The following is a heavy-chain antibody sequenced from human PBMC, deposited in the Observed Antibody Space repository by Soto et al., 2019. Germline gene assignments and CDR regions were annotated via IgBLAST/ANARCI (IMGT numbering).Heavy chain of an antibody. CDR2: INHSGST. CDR1: GGSFSGYY. J-gene: IGHJ6*02. V-gene: IGHV4-34*01. CDR3: ARGDYDFWSGYYRDYYYGMDV. Sequence: SETLSLTCAVYGGSFSGYYWSWIRQPPGKGLEWIGEINHSGSTNYNPSLKSRVTISVDTSKNQFSLKLSSVTAADTAVYYCARGDYDFWSGYYRDYYYGMDVWGQGTTVTVSS. D-gene: IGHD3-3*01.